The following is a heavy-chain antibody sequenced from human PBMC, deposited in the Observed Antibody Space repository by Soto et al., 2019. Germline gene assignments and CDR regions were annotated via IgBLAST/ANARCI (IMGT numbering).Heavy chain of an antibody. CDR3: ARYNSYAIDY. V-gene: IGHV4-59*01. CDR1: GTSISSYY. CDR2: IHYSGTT. J-gene: IGHJ4*02. Sequence: SETLSLTCTVSGTSISSYYWGWIRQPPGKGLEWIANIHYSGTTNYNPSLASRVTLSVDTSKNQFSLKMTSVTAADRAMYFCARYNSYAIDYWGRGTLVTVSS. D-gene: IGHD2-8*01.